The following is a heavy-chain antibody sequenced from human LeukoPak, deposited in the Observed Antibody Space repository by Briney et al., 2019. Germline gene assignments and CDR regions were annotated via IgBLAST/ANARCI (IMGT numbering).Heavy chain of an antibody. CDR2: INPNSGGT. CDR1: GYTFTGYY. Sequence: ASVKGSCKASGYTFTGYYMHWVRQAPGQGLEWMGWINPNSGGTNSAQKFQGRVTMTRDTSNSTAHMELSRLRSDDTAVYYCAREERGRGNYYGSGSYSYYGMDVWGQGTTVTVS. CDR3: AREERGRGNYYGSGSYSYYGMDV. V-gene: IGHV1-2*02. J-gene: IGHJ6*02. D-gene: IGHD3-10*01.